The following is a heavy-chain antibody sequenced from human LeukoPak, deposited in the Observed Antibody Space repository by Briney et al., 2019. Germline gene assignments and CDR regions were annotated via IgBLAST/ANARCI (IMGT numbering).Heavy chain of an antibody. V-gene: IGHV4-59*01. Sequence: SETLSLTCTVSGGSISSYYWSWIRQPPGKGLECIGYVYNSGSTNYNPSLKSRVTISGDTSKNQFSLKLSSVTAADTAMYYCARLGSGQQQLGPSYFDYWGQGTLVTVSS. D-gene: IGHD6-13*01. J-gene: IGHJ4*02. CDR1: GGSISSYY. CDR3: ARLGSGQQQLGPSYFDY. CDR2: VYNSGST.